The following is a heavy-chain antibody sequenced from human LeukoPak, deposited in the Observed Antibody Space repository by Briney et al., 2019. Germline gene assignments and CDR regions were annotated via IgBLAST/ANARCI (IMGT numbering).Heavy chain of an antibody. J-gene: IGHJ4*02. CDR2: IYYRGTT. CDR3: ARVRYYYGSGSYYKGLFDL. D-gene: IGHD3-10*01. CDR1: GGSISDYY. V-gene: IGHV4-59*01. Sequence: SETLSLTCTVSGGSISDYYWSRIRQPPGKGLEWIGSIYYRGTTNYNPSLQSRVTMSVDSSENQFSLKLTSVTAADTAVFYCARVRYYYGSGSYYKGLFDLWGQGTLVTVSS.